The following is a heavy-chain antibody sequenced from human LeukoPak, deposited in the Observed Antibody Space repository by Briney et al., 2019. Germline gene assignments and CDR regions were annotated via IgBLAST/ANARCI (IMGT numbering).Heavy chain of an antibody. CDR1: GFTFSSYG. D-gene: IGHD7-27*01. V-gene: IGHV3-33*01. CDR3: ARSTWGSESAFDI. CDR2: IRYDGSNK. Sequence: GGSLRLSCAASGFTFSSYGMHWVRQAPGKGLEWVAVIRYDGSNKYYADSVKGRFTISRDNSKNTLYLQMNSLRAEDTAVYYCARSTWGSESAFDIWGQGTMVTVSS. J-gene: IGHJ3*02.